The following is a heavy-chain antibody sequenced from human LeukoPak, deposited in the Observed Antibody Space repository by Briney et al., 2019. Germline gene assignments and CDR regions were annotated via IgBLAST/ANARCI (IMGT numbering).Heavy chain of an antibody. CDR3: ARVRSYYYDSSGFDY. V-gene: IGHV4-34*01. D-gene: IGHD3-22*01. Sequence: SETLSLTCTVSGGSISSYYWSWIRQPPGKGLEWIGEINHSGSTNYNPSLKSRVTISVDTSKNQFSLKLSSVTAADTAVYYCARVRSYYYDSSGFDYWGQGTLVTVSS. CDR1: GGSISSYY. CDR2: INHSGST. J-gene: IGHJ4*02.